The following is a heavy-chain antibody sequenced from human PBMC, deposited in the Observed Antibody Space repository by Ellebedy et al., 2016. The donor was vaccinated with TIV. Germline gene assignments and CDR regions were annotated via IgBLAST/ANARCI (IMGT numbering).Heavy chain of an antibody. V-gene: IGHV3-74*01. Sequence: GGSLRLSCAASGFTFSRYWMHWVRQAPGKGLVWVSRINSDGSDTDYADSVKGRFTISRDNAKNTLYPQMNSLRAEDTAVYYCTRGYDSLFDYWGQGTLVTVSS. D-gene: IGHD2-2*01. CDR3: TRGYDSLFDY. CDR1: GFTFSRYW. J-gene: IGHJ4*02. CDR2: INSDGSDT.